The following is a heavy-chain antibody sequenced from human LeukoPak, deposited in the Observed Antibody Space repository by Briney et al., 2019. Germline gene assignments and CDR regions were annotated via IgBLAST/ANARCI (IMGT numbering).Heavy chain of an antibody. CDR1: GFTFSSYS. CDR2: ISSSSSYI. D-gene: IGHD2-21*02. Sequence: GGSLRLSCAASGFTFSSYSMNWVRQAPGKGLEWVSSISSSSSYIYYADSVKGRFTISRDNAKNSLYLRMNSLRAEDTAVYYCARDPRDLYYFDYWGQGTLVTVSS. V-gene: IGHV3-21*01. J-gene: IGHJ4*02. CDR3: ARDPRDLYYFDY.